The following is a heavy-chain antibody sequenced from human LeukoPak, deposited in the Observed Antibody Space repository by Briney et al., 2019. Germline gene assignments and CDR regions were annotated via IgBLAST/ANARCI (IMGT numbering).Heavy chain of an antibody. D-gene: IGHD3-10*01. J-gene: IGHJ6*03. CDR3: ARGLMVRGVSITVDYYYYMDV. CDR2: MNPNSGNT. CDR1: GYTFTSYD. Sequence: ASVKVSCKASGYTFTSYDINWVRQATGQGLEWMGWMNPNSGNTGYAQKFQGRVTITRNTSISTAYMELSSLRSEDTAVYYCARGLMVRGVSITVDYYYYMDVWGKGTTVTVSS. V-gene: IGHV1-8*03.